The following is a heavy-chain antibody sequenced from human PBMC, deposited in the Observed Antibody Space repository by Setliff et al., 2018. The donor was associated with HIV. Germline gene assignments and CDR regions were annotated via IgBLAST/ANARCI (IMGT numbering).Heavy chain of an antibody. V-gene: IGHV1-46*01. J-gene: IGHJ3*02. CDR3: ARDNTAFDI. CDR2: VYPSDGST. Sequence: ASVKVSCKASGYTFTSYYMHWVRQAPGQGLEWMGMVYPSDGSTSYAQKLQGRVTTTRDTSTSTIYMELNSLTSEDTAVYYCARDNTAFDIWGQGTMVTVSS. CDR1: GYTFTSYY. D-gene: IGHD2-2*02.